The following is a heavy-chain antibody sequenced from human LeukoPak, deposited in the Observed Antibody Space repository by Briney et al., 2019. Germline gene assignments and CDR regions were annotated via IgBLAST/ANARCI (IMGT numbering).Heavy chain of an antibody. CDR1: GFTLNSYW. CDR3: AKDLGGSWYPDY. CDR2: IRINGGST. Sequence: GGSLRLSCAVSGFTLNSYWMHWVRQDPAKGLVWVSRIRINGGSTSYADSVKGRFTISRDNDKNTVYLQMNSLRAEDTAVYYCAKDLGGSWYPDYWGQGTLVTVSS. D-gene: IGHD6-13*01. V-gene: IGHV3-74*01. J-gene: IGHJ4*02.